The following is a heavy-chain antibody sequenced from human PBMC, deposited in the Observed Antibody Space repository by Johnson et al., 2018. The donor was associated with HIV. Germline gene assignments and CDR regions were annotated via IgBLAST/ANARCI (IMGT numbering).Heavy chain of an antibody. CDR1: GFTFDDYA. Sequence: VQLVESGGGVVQPGRSLRLSCAASGFTFDDYAMHWVRQAPGKGLEWVSSITWNSGITGYADSVKGRFTISRDNAKNSLYLQMNSLRAEDTALYYCAKPLAYSSWYTPDIPPNDAFDVWGQGTMVTVSS. J-gene: IGHJ3*01. D-gene: IGHD6-13*01. CDR2: ITWNSGIT. CDR3: AKPLAYSSWYTPDIPPNDAFDV. V-gene: IGHV3-9*01.